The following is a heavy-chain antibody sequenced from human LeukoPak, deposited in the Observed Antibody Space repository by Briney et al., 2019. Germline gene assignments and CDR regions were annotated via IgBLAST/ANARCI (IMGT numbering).Heavy chain of an antibody. CDR1: GGSISSSSYY. D-gene: IGHD1-26*01. CDR2: IYYSGST. CDR3: ARLDRWEPTY. Sequence: SETLSLTCTVSGGSISSSSYYWGWIRQPPGKGLEWIGSIYYSGSTYYNPSLKSRVTISVDTSKNQFSLKLSSVTAADTAVYYCARLDRWEPTYWGQGTLVTVSS. J-gene: IGHJ4*02. V-gene: IGHV4-39*01.